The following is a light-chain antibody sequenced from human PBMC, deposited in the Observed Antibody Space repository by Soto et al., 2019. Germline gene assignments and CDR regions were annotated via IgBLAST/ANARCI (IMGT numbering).Light chain of an antibody. CDR3: QQSYSTPYT. CDR2: GAS. V-gene: IGKV1-39*01. CDR1: QSISSY. Sequence: DIQMTQSPSSLSASVGDRATITCRASQSISSYLNWYQQKPGKAPNLLIFGASSLQSGVPSRFSGGGSGTDFTLTISSLQPEDFATCYCQQSYSTPYTFGQGTKLEIK. J-gene: IGKJ2*01.